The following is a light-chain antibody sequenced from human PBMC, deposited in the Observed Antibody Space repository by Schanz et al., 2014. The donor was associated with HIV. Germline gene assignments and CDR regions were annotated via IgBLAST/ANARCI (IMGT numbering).Light chain of an antibody. CDR1: SSDVGGYNF. CDR2: DVS. Sequence: QSALTQPASVSGSPGQSITISCTGTSSDVGGYNFVSWYQQHPDKAPRLMIFDVSSRPSGVSNRFSGSKSGNTASLTISGLQAEDEADYYCSSYTSSGTQVFGTGTKLTVL. J-gene: IGLJ1*01. V-gene: IGLV2-14*03. CDR3: SSYTSSGTQV.